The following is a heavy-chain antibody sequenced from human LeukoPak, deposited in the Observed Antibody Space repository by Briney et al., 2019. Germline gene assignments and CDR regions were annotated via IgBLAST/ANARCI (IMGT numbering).Heavy chain of an antibody. CDR3: ARVNLEVIVVPPLRWFDP. V-gene: IGHV4-34*01. D-gene: IGHD3-22*01. Sequence: PSETLSLTCAVYGGSFSGYYWSWIRQPPGKGLEWIGEINHSGSTNYNPSLKSRVTISVDTSKNQFSLKLSSVTAADTAVYYCARVNLEVIVVPPLRWFDPWGQGTLVTVSS. CDR2: INHSGST. J-gene: IGHJ5*02. CDR1: GGSFSGYY.